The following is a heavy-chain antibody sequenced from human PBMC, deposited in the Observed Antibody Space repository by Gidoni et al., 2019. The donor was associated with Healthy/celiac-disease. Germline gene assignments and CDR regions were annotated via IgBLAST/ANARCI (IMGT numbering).Heavy chain of an antibody. J-gene: IGHJ4*02. CDR3: ARHDYGDYGAGY. CDR2: IDPSDSYT. Sequence: EVQLVQSGAEVNKPGESLRISCTGSGYSFTSYWISWVRQRPGKGLEWMGRIDPSDSYTNYSPSFQGHVTISADKSISTAYLQWSSLKASDTAMYYCARHDYGDYGAGYWGQGTLVTVSS. V-gene: IGHV5-10-1*03. D-gene: IGHD4-17*01. CDR1: GYSFTSYW.